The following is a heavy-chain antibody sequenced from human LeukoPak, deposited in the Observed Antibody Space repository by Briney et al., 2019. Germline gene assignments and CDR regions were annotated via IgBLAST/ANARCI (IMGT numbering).Heavy chain of an antibody. Sequence: GGSLRLSCAASKFMFSSYEMNWVRQAPGKGLEWVSYISSSGSTKYYADSVKGRFTISRDNAKNSLYLQMNSLRAEDTAVYYCARPGRGYSGDEGYWGQGTLATVSS. CDR1: KFMFSSYE. J-gene: IGHJ4*02. V-gene: IGHV3-48*03. CDR2: ISSSGSTK. D-gene: IGHD5-12*01. CDR3: ARPGRGYSGDEGY.